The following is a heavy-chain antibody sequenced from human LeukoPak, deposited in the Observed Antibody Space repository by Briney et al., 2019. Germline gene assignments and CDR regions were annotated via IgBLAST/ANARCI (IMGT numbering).Heavy chain of an antibody. CDR2: IYYSGST. CDR1: GGSISSYY. Sequence: PSETLSLTCTVSGGSISSYYWSWIRQPPGKGLEWIGNIYYSGSTNYNPSLKSRVTISVDTSKNQFSLKLSSVTAADTAVYYCARARSAYYYGSGTPYYYMDVWGKGTTVTVSS. D-gene: IGHD3-10*01. CDR3: ARARSAYYYGSGTPYYYMDV. V-gene: IGHV4-59*01. J-gene: IGHJ6*03.